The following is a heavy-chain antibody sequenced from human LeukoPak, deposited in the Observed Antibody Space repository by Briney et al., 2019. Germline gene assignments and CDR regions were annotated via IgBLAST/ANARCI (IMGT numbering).Heavy chain of an antibody. CDR1: GFSFNNYA. CDR2: ISSSNGDI. Sequence: GGSLRLSCVASGFSFNNYAMNWVRQAPGKGLEWVSWISSSNGDIYYADSVRGRFTISRDDAKKSLYLQMNSLRAEDTAVYYCVRDADGGNSWFDSWGQGTLVTVSS. J-gene: IGHJ5*01. CDR3: VRDADGGNSWFDS. D-gene: IGHD4-23*01. V-gene: IGHV3-21*01.